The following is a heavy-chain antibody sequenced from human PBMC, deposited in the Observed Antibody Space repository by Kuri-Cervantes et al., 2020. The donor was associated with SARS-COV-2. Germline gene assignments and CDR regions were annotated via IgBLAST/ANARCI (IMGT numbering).Heavy chain of an antibody. CDR1: GGSFSGYY. V-gene: IGHV4-34*01. CDR2: INHSGST. D-gene: IGHD3-16*02. CDR3: ARESAQGTFGGVIVIIDY. J-gene: IGHJ4*02. Sequence: GSLRLSCAVYGGSFSGYYWSWIRQPPGKGLEWIGEINHSGSTNNNPSLKSRVTISVDTSKNQFSLKLSSVTAADTAVYYCARESAQGTFGGVIVIIDYWGQGTLVNVSS.